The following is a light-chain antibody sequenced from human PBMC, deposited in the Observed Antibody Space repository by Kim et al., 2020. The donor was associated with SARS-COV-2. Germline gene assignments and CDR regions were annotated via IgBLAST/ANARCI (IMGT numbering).Light chain of an antibody. J-gene: IGKJ4*01. V-gene: IGKV3-20*01. CDR3: QQYGSSTLT. CDR1: QSVSNSY. CDR2: GVS. Sequence: EIVLTQSPGTLSLSPGGRATLSCRASQSVSNSYLAWYQQKPGQAPRLPIYGVSSRATGIPDRFSGSGSGTDFTLTISRLEPEDFAVYYCQQYGSSTLTFGGGTKVDIK.